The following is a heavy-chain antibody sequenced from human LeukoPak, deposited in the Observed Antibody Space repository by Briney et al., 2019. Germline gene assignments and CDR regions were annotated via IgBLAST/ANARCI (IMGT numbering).Heavy chain of an antibody. V-gene: IGHV3-30*18. J-gene: IGHJ4*02. Sequence: PGGSLRLSCAASGFTFSSSGMHWVRQAPGKGLEWVAVISYDGSNKYYADSVKGRFTISRDNSKNTLYLQMNTLKPEDTSVYYCAKDLPYYDFWSGSPFDYWGQGTLVTVSS. CDR2: ISYDGSNK. CDR1: GFTFSSSG. CDR3: AKDLPYYDFWSGSPFDY. D-gene: IGHD3-3*01.